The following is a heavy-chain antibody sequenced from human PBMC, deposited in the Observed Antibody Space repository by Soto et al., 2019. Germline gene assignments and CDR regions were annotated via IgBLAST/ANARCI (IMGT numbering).Heavy chain of an antibody. CDR2: ISSNGGST. D-gene: IGHD2-2*01. Sequence: EVQLVESGGGLVQPGGSLRLSCAASGFTFSSYAMHWVRQAPGKGLEYVSAISSNGGSTYYANSVKGRFTISRDNSKNTLYLQMGSLRAEDTAVYYCAREGYCSSTSCYSFDYWGQGTLVTVSS. CDR1: GFTFSSYA. J-gene: IGHJ4*02. CDR3: AREGYCSSTSCYSFDY. V-gene: IGHV3-64*01.